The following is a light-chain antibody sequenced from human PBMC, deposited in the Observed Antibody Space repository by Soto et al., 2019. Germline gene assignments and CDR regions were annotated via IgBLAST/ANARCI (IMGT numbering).Light chain of an antibody. CDR2: EVT. CDR3: SSYGGSNNYV. J-gene: IGLJ1*01. CDR1: SSDVGGYDY. Sequence: LSQPPSASGSPGQSVAISCTGTSSDVGGYDYVSWYQQHPGKAPKLMIYEVTKRPSGVPDRFSGSKSGYTASLTVSGLQAEDEADYYCSSYGGSNNYVFGTGTKVTVL. V-gene: IGLV2-8*01.